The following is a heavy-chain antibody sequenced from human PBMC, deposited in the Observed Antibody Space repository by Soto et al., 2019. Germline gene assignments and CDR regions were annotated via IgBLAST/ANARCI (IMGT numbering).Heavy chain of an antibody. CDR3: ARHPSSHAFDI. CDR1: GFTVSSNY. J-gene: IGHJ3*02. V-gene: IGHV3-53*01. D-gene: IGHD6-13*01. CDR2: IYSGGST. Sequence: VGSLRLSCAASGFTVSSNYMSWVRQAPGKGLEWVSVIYSGGSTYYADSVKGRFAISRDNSKNTLYLQMNSLRAEDTAVYYCARHPSSHAFDIWGQGTMVTVSS.